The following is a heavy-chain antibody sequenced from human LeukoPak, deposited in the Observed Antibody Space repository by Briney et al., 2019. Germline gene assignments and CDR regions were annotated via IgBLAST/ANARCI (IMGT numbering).Heavy chain of an antibody. V-gene: IGHV4-38-2*02. CDR1: GFSISSDHY. D-gene: IGHD5-18*01. CDR3: ARIFIRNGYSSYFDC. J-gene: IGHJ4*02. Sequence: SETLSLTCTVSGFSISSDHYCGWVRPPPGAGLEGIGRNYQSGTTYYNPSLKSRVTTSMDMSKNQFSLRLRPVTAADTAVYYCARIFIRNGYSSYFDCWGQGTLVTVSS. CDR2: NYQSGTT.